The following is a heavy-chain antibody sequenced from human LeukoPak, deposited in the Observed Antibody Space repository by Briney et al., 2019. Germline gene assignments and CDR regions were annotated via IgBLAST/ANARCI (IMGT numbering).Heavy chain of an antibody. J-gene: IGHJ4*02. CDR2: IYPNNGAT. Sequence: ASVKVSCKTSGYTFSGTGWYLYWLRQAPGQGLECMGWIYPNNGATAYAQKFQGRVAMTRDTSITTAYMELSRLRPDDTAVYYCARDGPAQMVDFDYWGQGTLVTVSS. D-gene: IGHD3-10*01. CDR3: ARDGPAQMVDFDY. CDR1: GYTFSGTGWY. V-gene: IGHV1-2*02.